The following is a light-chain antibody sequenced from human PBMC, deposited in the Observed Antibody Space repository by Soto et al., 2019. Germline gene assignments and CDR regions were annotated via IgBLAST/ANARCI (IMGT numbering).Light chain of an antibody. CDR3: QHYGPPQYT. Sequence: EIVLTQSPGTLSLSPGERATLSCRASQSVSSNFLAWYQQKPGQPPRLLMYGASSRATSIPDRFSGSGSGTDFTLTISRLEPEDFAVYYCQHYGPPQYTFGQGTKLEIK. CDR1: QSVSSNF. CDR2: GAS. J-gene: IGKJ2*01. V-gene: IGKV3-20*01.